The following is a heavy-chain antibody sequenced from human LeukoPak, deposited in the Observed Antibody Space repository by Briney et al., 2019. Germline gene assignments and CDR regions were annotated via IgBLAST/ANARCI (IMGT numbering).Heavy chain of an antibody. J-gene: IGHJ6*02. CDR2: IYYSGST. V-gene: IGHV4-59*01. CDR1: AGSISPYY. CDR3: ARGYSSSWFYYAMDV. D-gene: IGHD6-13*01. Sequence: SETLSLTCTVSAGSISPYYWNWIRQPPGKGLEWIGYIYYSGSTIYNPSLKSRVTILVDTSKNQFSLNLKSVTAADTAVYYCARGYSSSWFYYAMDVWGQGTTVTVSS.